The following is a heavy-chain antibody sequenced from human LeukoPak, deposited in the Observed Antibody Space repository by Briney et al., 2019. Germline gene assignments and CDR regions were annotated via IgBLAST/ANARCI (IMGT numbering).Heavy chain of an antibody. CDR1: GYTFTGYY. CDR2: INPNSGGT. Sequence: ASVKVFCKASGYTFTGYYMHWVRQAPGQGLEWMGWINPNSGGTNYAQKFQGRVTMTRDTSISAAYMELSRLRSDDTAVYYCARALYGSGSYYAFGAFDIWGQGTMVTVSS. V-gene: IGHV1-2*02. J-gene: IGHJ3*02. CDR3: ARALYGSGSYYAFGAFDI. D-gene: IGHD3-10*01.